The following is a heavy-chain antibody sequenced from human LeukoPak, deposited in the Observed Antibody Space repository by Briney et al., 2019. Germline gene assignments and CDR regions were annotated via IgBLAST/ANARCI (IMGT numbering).Heavy chain of an antibody. J-gene: IGHJ4*02. Sequence: ASVKVSCTASGYTFTSYGISWVRQAPGQGLESMGWSSPYSGNTKYPQKVQGRVTMTTDTSTSTAYMEVRSLMYDCTGVYYCATVGAAAGTDYWGQGTLVTVSS. CDR1: GYTFTSYG. D-gene: IGHD6-13*01. V-gene: IGHV1-18*01. CDR2: SSPYSGNT. CDR3: ATVGAAAGTDY.